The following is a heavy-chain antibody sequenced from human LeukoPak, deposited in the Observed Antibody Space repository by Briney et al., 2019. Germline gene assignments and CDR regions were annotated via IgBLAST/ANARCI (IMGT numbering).Heavy chain of an antibody. CDR1: GYSFTSYW. CDR3: ARRVDTAMDHLYYFDY. Sequence: KDGESLKISCKGSGYSFTSYWIGWVRQMPGKGREWMGIIYPGDSDTRYSPSFQGQVTISADKSISTAYLQWSSLKASDTAMYYCARRVDTAMDHLYYFDYWGQGTLVTVSS. D-gene: IGHD5-18*01. J-gene: IGHJ4*02. CDR2: IYPGDSDT. V-gene: IGHV5-51*01.